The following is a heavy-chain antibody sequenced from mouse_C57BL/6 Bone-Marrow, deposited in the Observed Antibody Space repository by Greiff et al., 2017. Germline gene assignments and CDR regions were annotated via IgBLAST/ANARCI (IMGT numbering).Heavy chain of an antibody. D-gene: IGHD2-3*01. V-gene: IGHV14-4*01. J-gene: IGHJ2*01. CDR2: LDPEVGDT. CDR3: SSVDGNYFDF. CDR1: GFNIKDDY. Sequence: EVQLQQSGAELVRPGASVKLSCTASGFNIKDDYIHWVPQRPEQGLEWIGWLDPEVGDTEYASKFQGKATITSDTASNKAYLQLSSLTSEDTAVYYCSSVDGNYFDFWGQGTPLTVAS.